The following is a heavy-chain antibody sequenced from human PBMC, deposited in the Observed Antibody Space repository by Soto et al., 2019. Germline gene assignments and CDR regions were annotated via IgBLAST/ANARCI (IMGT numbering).Heavy chain of an antibody. Sequence: SETLSLNCTVSGGSISSYYWSWIRQPPGKGLEWIGYIYYSGSTNYNPSLKSRVTISVDTSKNQFSLKLSSVTAADTAVYYCARDNAWDDSSGYYYGMGNWFDPWGQGTLVTVSS. J-gene: IGHJ5*02. CDR2: IYYSGST. V-gene: IGHV4-59*01. CDR1: GGSISSYY. D-gene: IGHD3-22*01. CDR3: ARDNAWDDSSGYYYGMGNWFDP.